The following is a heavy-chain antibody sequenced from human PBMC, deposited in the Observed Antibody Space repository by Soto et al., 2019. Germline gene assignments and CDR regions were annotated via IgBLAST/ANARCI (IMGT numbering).Heavy chain of an antibody. J-gene: IGHJ6*03. Sequence: QVQLVQSEAEVKKPGASVKVSCKASGYTFTSYAISWVRQAPGQGLEWMGWISAYNGNTNYPQKLQGRVTMTTDTSTSTAYMELRSLRSDDTAVYYCAKDGISSSRWSRYYYYMDVWGKGTTVTVSS. CDR3: AKDGISSSRWSRYYYYMDV. D-gene: IGHD6-13*01. V-gene: IGHV1-18*01. CDR1: GYTFTSYA. CDR2: ISAYNGNT.